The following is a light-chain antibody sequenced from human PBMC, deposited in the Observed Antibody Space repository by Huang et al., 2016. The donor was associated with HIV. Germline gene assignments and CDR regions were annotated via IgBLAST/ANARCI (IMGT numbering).Light chain of an antibody. CDR1: QSVLYSSNSKNY. Sequence: DIVMTQSPDSLTVSLGERANIKCRASQSVLYSSNSKNYLAWFQQKPGLAPRRLIYWASAREAGVPDRFSGSGSGTDFTLTIDRLEAEDAAIYYCQQYYRLPQTFGQGTRVEIK. J-gene: IGKJ1*01. V-gene: IGKV4-1*01. CDR3: QQYYRLPQT. CDR2: WAS.